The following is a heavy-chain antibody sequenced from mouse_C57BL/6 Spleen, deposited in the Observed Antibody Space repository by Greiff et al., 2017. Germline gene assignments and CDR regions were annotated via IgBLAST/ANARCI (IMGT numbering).Heavy chain of an antibody. D-gene: IGHD3-1*01. V-gene: IGHV1-69*01. J-gene: IGHJ1*03. CDR3: ARCPRGYWYFDV. CDR2: IDPSDSYT. Sequence: QVQLQQSGAELVMPGASVKLSCKASGYTFTSYWMHWVKQRPGQGLEWIGEIDPSDSYTNYNQKFKGKSTLTVDKSSSTAYMQLSSLTSEDSAVYYCARCPRGYWYFDVWGTGTTVTVSS. CDR1: GYTFTSYW.